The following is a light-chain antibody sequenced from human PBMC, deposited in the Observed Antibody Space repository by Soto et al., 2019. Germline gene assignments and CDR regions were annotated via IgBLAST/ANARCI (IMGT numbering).Light chain of an antibody. CDR3: MQGTHWPRT. CDR1: QSLVYRDGNIY. Sequence: DVVMTQSPLSLPVTLGQPASISCRSSQSLVYRDGNIYLNWFQQRPGQSPRRLIYKVSNRDSGVPDRFSGSGSGTDFTLKISRVEAEDVGVYYCMQGTHWPRTFGQGTKVEIK. V-gene: IGKV2-30*01. CDR2: KVS. J-gene: IGKJ1*01.